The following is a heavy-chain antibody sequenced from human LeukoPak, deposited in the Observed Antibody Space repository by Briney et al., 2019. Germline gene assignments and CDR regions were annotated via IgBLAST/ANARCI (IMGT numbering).Heavy chain of an antibody. CDR2: ISGSGGST. CDR1: GFTFSSYA. V-gene: IGHV3-23*01. D-gene: IGHD3-22*01. J-gene: IGHJ4*02. Sequence: PGGSQRLSCAASGFTFSSYAMSWVRQAPGKGLEWVSAISGSGGSTYYADSVKGRFTISRDNSKNTLYLQMNSLRAEDTAVYYCAKPTYYYDSSGSRNYYFDYWGQGTLVTVSS. CDR3: AKPTYYYDSSGSRNYYFDY.